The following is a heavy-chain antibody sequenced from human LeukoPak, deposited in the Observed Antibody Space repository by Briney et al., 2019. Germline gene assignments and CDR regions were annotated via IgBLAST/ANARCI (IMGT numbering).Heavy chain of an antibody. D-gene: IGHD4-17*01. CDR2: INWIGGST. J-gene: IGHJ4*02. Sequence: PGGSLRLSCAASGFTFGNYGMSWVRHAPGKGLEWVSGINWIGGSTGYADSVEGRFTISRDNAKNSQYLQMNSLSVEDTALYYCARAQTYGDSRLLLDYWGQGTLVTVSS. V-gene: IGHV3-20*04. CDR3: ARAQTYGDSRLLLDY. CDR1: GFTFGNYG.